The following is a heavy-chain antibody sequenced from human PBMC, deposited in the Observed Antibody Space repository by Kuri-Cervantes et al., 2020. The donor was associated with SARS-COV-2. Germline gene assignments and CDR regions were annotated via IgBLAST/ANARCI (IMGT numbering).Heavy chain of an antibody. J-gene: IGHJ4*02. CDR1: GYTFTSYY. Sequence: ASVKVSCKASGYTFTSYYMHWVRQAPGQGLEWMGIINPSGGSTSYAQKFQGRVTMTRDTSTSTVYMELSSLRSEDTAVYYCARGIVGATGEYYFDYWGQGTLVTVSS. CDR3: ARGIVGATGEYYFDY. CDR2: INPSGGST. V-gene: IGHV1-46*01. D-gene: IGHD1-26*01.